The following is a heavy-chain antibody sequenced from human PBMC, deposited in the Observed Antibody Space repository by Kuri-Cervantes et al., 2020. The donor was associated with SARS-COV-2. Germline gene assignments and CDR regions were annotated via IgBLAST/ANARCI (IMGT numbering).Heavy chain of an antibody. J-gene: IGHJ4*02. Sequence: GGSLRLSCAASGFNFSRTDMHWVRQAPGKGLEWAAVISHDGKNKKCIASGKGRFTISRDNSQNTLYPHMKSLRSEDTAMYYCAKDRVGVQDFWGQGTLVTVSS. V-gene: IGHV3-30*18. CDR2: ISHDGKNK. D-gene: IGHD2-21*01. CDR3: AKDRVGVQDF. CDR1: GFNFSRTD.